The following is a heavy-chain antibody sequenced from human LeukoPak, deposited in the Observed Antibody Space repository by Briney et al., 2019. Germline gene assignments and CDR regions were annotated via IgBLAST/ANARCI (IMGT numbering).Heavy chain of an antibody. CDR3: ATGVFCATTTCPGYQHYYYFMDV. V-gene: IGHV1-24*01. J-gene: IGHJ6*03. D-gene: IGHD2-2*01. Sequence: ASVKVSCKVSGFTLADLSMHWVRQAPGKGLEWVGGFDRKNGDTIYAQRFRGRVTLTEDTSTGTAYMDLSSLSADDTAVYYCATGVFCATTTCPGYQHYYYFMDVWAKGPRSPSP. CDR2: FDRKNGDT. CDR1: GFTLADLS.